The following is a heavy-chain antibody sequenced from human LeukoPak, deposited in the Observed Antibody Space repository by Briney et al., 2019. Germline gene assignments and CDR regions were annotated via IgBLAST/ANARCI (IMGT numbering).Heavy chain of an antibody. Sequence: PSQTLSLTCTVSGGSISSGDYYWSWIRQPPGKGLEWIGYIYYSGSTYYNPSLKSRVTMSVDTSKNQFSLKLSSVTAADTAVYYCARVLRIAVAGTVDYWGQGTLVTVSS. J-gene: IGHJ4*02. V-gene: IGHV4-30-4*01. CDR2: IYYSGST. CDR1: GGSISSGDYY. D-gene: IGHD6-19*01. CDR3: ARVLRIAVAGTVDY.